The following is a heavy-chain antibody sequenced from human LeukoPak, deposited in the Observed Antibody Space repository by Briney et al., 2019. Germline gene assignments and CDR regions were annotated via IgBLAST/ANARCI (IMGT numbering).Heavy chain of an antibody. D-gene: IGHD3-22*01. CDR3: ARDANYYDSSGLDAFDI. Sequence: HPGGSLRLSCAASGFTFSSYSMNWVRQAPGKGLEWVSYISSSSSTIYYADSVKGRFTISRDNAKNSLYLQMNSLRAEDTAVYYCARDANYYDSSGLDAFDIWGQGTMVTVSS. J-gene: IGHJ3*02. CDR1: GFTFSSYS. CDR2: ISSSSSTI. V-gene: IGHV3-48*01.